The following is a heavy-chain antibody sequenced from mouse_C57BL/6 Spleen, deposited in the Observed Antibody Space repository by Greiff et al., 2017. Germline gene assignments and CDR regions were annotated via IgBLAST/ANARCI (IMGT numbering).Heavy chain of an antibody. D-gene: IGHD4-1*01. Sequence: EVKLVESGPGLVKPSQSLSLTCSVTGYSITSGYYWNWIRQFPGNKLEWMGYISYDGSNNYNPSLKNRISITRNTSKNQFFLKLNSVTTEDTATYYCARRNWDNWYFDVWGTGTTVTVSS. V-gene: IGHV3-6*01. CDR2: ISYDGSN. CDR3: ARRNWDNWYFDV. J-gene: IGHJ1*03. CDR1: GYSITSGYY.